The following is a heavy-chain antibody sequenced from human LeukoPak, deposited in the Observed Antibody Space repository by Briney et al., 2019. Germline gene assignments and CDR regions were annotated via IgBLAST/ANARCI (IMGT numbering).Heavy chain of an antibody. D-gene: IGHD6-19*01. CDR2: TYYRSKWYN. J-gene: IGHJ4*02. V-gene: IGHV6-1*01. Sequence: SQTLSLTCAISGDSVSSNSATWNWIRQSPSRGLEWLGRTYYRSKWYNDYAVSVKSRITINPDTSKNQFSLQLNSVTPEDTAVYYCARGPIIAVAGTLDYWGQGTLVTVSS. CDR1: GDSVSSNSAT. CDR3: ARGPIIAVAGTLDY.